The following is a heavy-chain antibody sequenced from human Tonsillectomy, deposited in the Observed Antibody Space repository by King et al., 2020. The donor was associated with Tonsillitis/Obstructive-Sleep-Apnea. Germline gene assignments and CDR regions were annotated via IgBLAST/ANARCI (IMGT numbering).Heavy chain of an antibody. CDR1: GFTFSSYA. D-gene: IGHD4-23*01. Sequence: QLVESGGGLVQPGGSLRLSCAASGFTFSSYAMSWVRQAPGKGLEWVSAISGSGGSTYYADSVKGRFTISRDNSKNTLYLQMNSLRAEDTAVFYCSTSFRAAVTQWIDYWGRGTLVTDSS. CDR3: STSFRAAVTQWIDY. V-gene: IGHV3-23*04. CDR2: ISGSGGST. J-gene: IGHJ4*02.